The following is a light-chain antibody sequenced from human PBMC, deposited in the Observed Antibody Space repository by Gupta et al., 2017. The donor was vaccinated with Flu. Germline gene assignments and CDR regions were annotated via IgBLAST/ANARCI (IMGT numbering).Light chain of an antibody. J-gene: IGKJ4*01. V-gene: IGKV3-15*01. CDR1: QSLGSK. CDR3: QHYYNWPPLT. Sequence: ATRSVSPGKKDTLSCRAIQSLGSKLAWYQQKPGQAPRLLIYGASTRATGGPASFSGSGSGTDFTLTISSLQSEDFAVYYCQHYYNWPPLTFGGGTKVEIK. CDR2: GAS.